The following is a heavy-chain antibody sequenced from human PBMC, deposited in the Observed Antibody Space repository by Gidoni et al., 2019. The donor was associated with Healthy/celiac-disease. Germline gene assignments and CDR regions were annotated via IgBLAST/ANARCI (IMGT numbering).Heavy chain of an antibody. D-gene: IGHD1-26*01. Sequence: EVQLLESGGGLVQPGGSLRLSCSASGFTFSSYAMSWVRQAPGKGLEWVSAISGSGGSTYYADSVKSRFTISRDNSKNTLYLQMNSLRAEDTAVYYCAKDLGIVGATHYFDYWGQGTLVTVSS. CDR2: ISGSGGST. CDR3: AKDLGIVGATHYFDY. V-gene: IGHV3-23*01. CDR1: GFTFSSYA. J-gene: IGHJ4*02.